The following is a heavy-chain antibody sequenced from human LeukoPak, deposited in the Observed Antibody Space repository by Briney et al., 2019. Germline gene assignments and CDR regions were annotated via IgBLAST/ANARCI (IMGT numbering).Heavy chain of an antibody. CDR1: GFTFSSYS. CDR3: AREASSLYCSGGSCYSLDY. J-gene: IGHJ4*02. D-gene: IGHD2-15*01. Sequence: GGSLRLSCAASGFTFSSYSMNRVRQAPGKGLEWVSSISSSSSYIYYADSVKGRFTISGDNAKNSLYLQMNSLRAEDTAVYYCAREASSLYCSGGSCYSLDYWGQGTLVTVSS. CDR2: ISSSSSYI. V-gene: IGHV3-21*01.